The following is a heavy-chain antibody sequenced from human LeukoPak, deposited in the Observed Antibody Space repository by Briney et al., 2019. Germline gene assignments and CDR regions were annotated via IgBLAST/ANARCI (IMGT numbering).Heavy chain of an antibody. Sequence: PSETLSLTCAVYGGSFSGYYWSWIRQPPGKGLEWIGEINHSGSTYYNPSLKSRVTISVDTSKNQFSLKLSSVTAADTAVYYCARTSGIAAAGWGQGTLVTVSS. CDR2: INHSGST. J-gene: IGHJ4*02. CDR1: GGSFSGYY. V-gene: IGHV4-34*01. D-gene: IGHD6-13*01. CDR3: ARTSGIAAAG.